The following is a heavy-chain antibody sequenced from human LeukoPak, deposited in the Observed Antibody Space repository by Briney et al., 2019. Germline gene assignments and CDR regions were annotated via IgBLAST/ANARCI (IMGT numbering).Heavy chain of an antibody. CDR2: ISGSGGNT. D-gene: IGHD4-23*01. V-gene: IGHV3-23*01. Sequence: GGSLRLSCAASGFTFSTYAMSWVRQAPGKGLEWVSAISGSGGNTYYADSVKGRFTISRDNSKSTVYLQMNSLRAEDTAVYYCARDGIFRGAVVTYFDYWGQGTLVTVSS. CDR1: GFTFSTYA. J-gene: IGHJ4*02. CDR3: ARDGIFRGAVVTYFDY.